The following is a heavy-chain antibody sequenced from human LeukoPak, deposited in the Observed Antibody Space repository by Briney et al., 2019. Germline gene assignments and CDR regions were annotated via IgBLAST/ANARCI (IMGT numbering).Heavy chain of an antibody. CDR1: GFTFSSYD. D-gene: IGHD3-16*01. CDR3: ARGALRYYDWGDAFDI. Sequence: GGSLRLSCAASGFTFSSYDMHWVRQATGKGLEWVSAIGTAGDTYYPGSVKGRFTISRENAKNSLYLQMNSLRAGDTAVYYCARGALRYYDWGDAFDIWGQGTMVTVPS. J-gene: IGHJ3*02. CDR2: IGTAGDT. V-gene: IGHV3-13*01.